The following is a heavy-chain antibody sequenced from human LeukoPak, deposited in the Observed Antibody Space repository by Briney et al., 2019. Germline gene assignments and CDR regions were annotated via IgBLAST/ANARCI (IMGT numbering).Heavy chain of an antibody. V-gene: IGHV1-46*01. J-gene: IGHJ4*02. CDR2: INPSGGST. D-gene: IGHD6-6*01. CDR1: GYTFTSYD. Sequence: GASVKVSCKASGYTFTSYDINWVRQAPGQGLEWMGIINPSGGSTSYAQKFQGRVTMTRDTSTSTVYMELSSLRSEDTAVYYCARGQQLARSLDYWGQGTLVTVSS. CDR3: ARGQQLARSLDY.